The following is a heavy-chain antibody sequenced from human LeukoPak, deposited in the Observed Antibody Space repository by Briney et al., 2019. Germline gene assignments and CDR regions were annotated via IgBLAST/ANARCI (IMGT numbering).Heavy chain of an antibody. Sequence: GGSLRLSCAASGFTFSSYSMNWVRQAPGKGLEWVSSISISDYIYYADSVKGRFTISRDNAKNSLYLQMNSLRAEYTALYYCAKVRGYDSSGYYFDYWGQGTLVTVSS. D-gene: IGHD3-22*01. V-gene: IGHV3-21*04. CDR1: GFTFSSYS. CDR2: ISISDYI. J-gene: IGHJ4*02. CDR3: AKVRGYDSSGYYFDY.